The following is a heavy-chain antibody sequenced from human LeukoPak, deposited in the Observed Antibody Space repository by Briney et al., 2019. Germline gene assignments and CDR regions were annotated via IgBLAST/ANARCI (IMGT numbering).Heavy chain of an antibody. CDR3: AREDSSSWYHPDYYYYYGMDV. Sequence: GGSLRLSCAASGFTFSSYWMHWVRQAPGKGLVWVSRINSDGSSTSYADSVKGRFTISRDNAKNTLYLQMNSLRAEDTAVYYCAREDSSSWYHPDYYYYYGMDVWGQGTTVTVSS. J-gene: IGHJ6*02. CDR2: INSDGSST. V-gene: IGHV3-74*01. D-gene: IGHD6-13*01. CDR1: GFTFSSYW.